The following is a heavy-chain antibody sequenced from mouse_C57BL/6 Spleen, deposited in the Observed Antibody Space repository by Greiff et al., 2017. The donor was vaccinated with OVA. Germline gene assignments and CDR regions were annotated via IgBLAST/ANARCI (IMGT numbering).Heavy chain of an antibody. CDR2: IWSGGST. V-gene: IGHV2-2*01. Sequence: VQRVESGPGLVQPSQSLSITCTVSGFSLTSYGVHWVRQSPGKGLEWLGVIWSGGSTDYNAAFISRLSISKDKSKSQVFFKMHSLQADDTEIYSGAREGGLLHYFEYWGQGTTLTVSA. J-gene: IGHJ2*01. CDR3: AREGGLLHYFEY. D-gene: IGHD1-1*01. CDR1: GFSLTSYG.